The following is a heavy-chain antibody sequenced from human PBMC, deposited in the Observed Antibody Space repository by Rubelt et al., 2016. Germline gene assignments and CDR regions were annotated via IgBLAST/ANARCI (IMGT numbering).Heavy chain of an antibody. CDR2: IYYSVST. D-gene: IGHD5-18*01. CDR3: SSSGYSYGDYFDY. V-gene: IGHV4-39*01. Sequence: QLQLQESGPGLVKPSETLSLTCTVSGGSISSSSYYWGWIRQPPGKGLEWIGSIYYSVSTYYNPSLKSRVTVCVDTSKIQFSLKLSSVTDADAAVYYCSSSGYSYGDYFDYWGQGTLVTVSS. J-gene: IGHJ4*02. CDR1: GGSISSSSYY.